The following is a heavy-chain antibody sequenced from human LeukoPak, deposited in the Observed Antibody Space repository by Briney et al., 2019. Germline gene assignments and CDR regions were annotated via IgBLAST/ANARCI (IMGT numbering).Heavy chain of an antibody. CDR2: IKQDGSEE. V-gene: IGHV3-7*04. Sequence: GRALRLSCAASGFTFSSYWMSWVRQAPGKGLEWVANIKQDGSEEYYVDSVKGRFTISRDNAKNSLYLQMNSLRAEDTAVYYCARDRTGSGWYKDYWGQGTLVTVSS. J-gene: IGHJ4*02. CDR3: ARDRTGSGWYKDY. D-gene: IGHD6-19*01. CDR1: GFTFSSYW.